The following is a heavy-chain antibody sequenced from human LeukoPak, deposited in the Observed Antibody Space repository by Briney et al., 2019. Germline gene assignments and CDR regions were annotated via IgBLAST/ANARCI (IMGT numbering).Heavy chain of an antibody. J-gene: IGHJ4*02. V-gene: IGHV3-74*01. CDR3: ARGTIPWLGELLGI. D-gene: IGHD3-10*01. CDR1: GFTFSSYW. Sequence: GGSLRLSCAASGFTFSSYWMHWVRHAPGKGLVWVSRINSDGSSTSYADSVKGRFTISRDNAKNTLYLQMNSLRAEDTAVYYCARGTIPWLGELLGIWGQGTLVTVSS. CDR2: INSDGSST.